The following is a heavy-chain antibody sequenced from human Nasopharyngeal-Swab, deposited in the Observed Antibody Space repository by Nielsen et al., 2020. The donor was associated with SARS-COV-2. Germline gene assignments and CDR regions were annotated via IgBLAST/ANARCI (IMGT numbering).Heavy chain of an antibody. V-gene: IGHV3-21*01. CDR3: ARHTPAMFAF. Sequence: SLKISCAASGFTLNIYTMNWVRQAPGKGLEWVAAISSSGDYIYYAASVKGRFTISRDSAKNSLYLQMNRLRVEDTAVYYCARHTPAMFAFWGQGTLVTVSS. CDR1: GFTLNIYT. J-gene: IGHJ4*02. D-gene: IGHD2-2*02. CDR2: ISSSGDYI.